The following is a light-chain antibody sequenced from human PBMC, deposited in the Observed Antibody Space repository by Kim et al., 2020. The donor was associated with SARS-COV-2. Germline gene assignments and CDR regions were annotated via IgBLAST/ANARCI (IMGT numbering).Light chain of an antibody. CDR3: QQYDGD. CDR2: DAS. CDR1: QNINNW. V-gene: IGKV1-5*01. J-gene: IGKJ2*01. Sequence: STLSASVGDRVTITCRARQNINNWLAWYQQKPGKAPKVLIYDASSLESGVPSRFSGSGYGTEFTLTISSLQPDDFATYYCQQYDGDFGQGTKLEI.